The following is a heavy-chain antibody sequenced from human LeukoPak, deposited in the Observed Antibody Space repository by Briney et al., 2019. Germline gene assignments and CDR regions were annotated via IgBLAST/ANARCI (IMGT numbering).Heavy chain of an antibody. D-gene: IGHD1-26*01. J-gene: IGHJ3*02. CDR2: IFGTA. V-gene: IGHV1-69*01. CDR3: AREASSGSYFVGAFDI. Sequence: IFGTANYAQKFQGRVTITADESTSTAYMELSSLRSEDTAVYYCAREASSGSYFVGAFDIWGQGTMVTVSS.